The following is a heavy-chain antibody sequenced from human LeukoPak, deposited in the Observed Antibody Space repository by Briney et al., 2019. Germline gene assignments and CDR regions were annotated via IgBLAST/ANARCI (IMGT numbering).Heavy chain of an antibody. V-gene: IGHV3-11*01. CDR2: ISSSGSTI. J-gene: IGHJ6*02. D-gene: IGHD1-26*01. Sequence: PGGSLRLSCAASGFTFSDYYMSWIRQAPGKGLEWVSYISSSGSTIYYADSVKGRFTISRDNAKNSLYLQMNSLRAEDTAVYYCARSSGSYSDYYYGMDVWGQGTTVTVSS. CDR1: GFTFSDYY. CDR3: ARSSGSYSDYYYGMDV.